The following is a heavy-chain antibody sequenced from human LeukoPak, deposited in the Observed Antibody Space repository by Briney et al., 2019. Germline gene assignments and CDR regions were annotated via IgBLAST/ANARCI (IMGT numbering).Heavy chain of an antibody. CDR2: ISSNGGST. V-gene: IGHV3-64*01. D-gene: IGHD3-3*01. J-gene: IGHJ4*02. Sequence: GGSLRLSCAASGFTFSSYAMHWVRQAPGKGLEYVSAISSNGGSTYYANSVKGRFTISRDNSKNTLYLQMGSLRAEDMAVYYCAREGYYDFWSGPLPLDYWSQGTLVTVSS. CDR1: GFTFSSYA. CDR3: AREGYYDFWSGPLPLDY.